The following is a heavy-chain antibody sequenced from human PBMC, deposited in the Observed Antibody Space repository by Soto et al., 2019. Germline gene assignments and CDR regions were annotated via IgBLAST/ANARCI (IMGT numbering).Heavy chain of an antibody. CDR3: ARVATGYYLYYFDS. J-gene: IGHJ4*02. Sequence: GGSLRLSCSASGFTFANSAMNWVRQAPGKGLEWVSGISFSGGATYYRDSVKGRFTISRDNPRNTVSLQMNSLRAEDTAIYYCARVATGYYLYYFDSWGQGALVTVSS. CDR1: GFTFANSA. V-gene: IGHV3-23*01. D-gene: IGHD3-9*01. CDR2: ISFSGGAT.